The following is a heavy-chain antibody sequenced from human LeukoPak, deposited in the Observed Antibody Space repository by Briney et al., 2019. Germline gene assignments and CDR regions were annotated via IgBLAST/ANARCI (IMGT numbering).Heavy chain of an antibody. V-gene: IGHV4-61*02. CDR1: GGSISSGSYY. CDR2: IYTSGGT. J-gene: IGHJ6*04. CDR3: ARDRDIAYCGGDCYPDV. Sequence: SETLSLTCTVSGGSISSGSYYWSWIRQPAGKGLEWIGRIYTSGGTNYNPSLKSRVTISLDTSKNQFSLKLSSVTAADTAVYYCARDRDIAYCGGDCYPDVWGKGTTVTVSS. D-gene: IGHD2-21*02.